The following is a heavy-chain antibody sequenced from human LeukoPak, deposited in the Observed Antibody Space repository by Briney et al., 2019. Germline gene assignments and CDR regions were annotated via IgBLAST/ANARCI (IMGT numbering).Heavy chain of an antibody. CDR3: ARVSPGYCSGGSCYFDY. V-gene: IGHV4-34*01. D-gene: IGHD2-15*01. Sequence: SSETLSLTCAVYGGSFCGYYWSWIRQPPGKGLEWIGEINHSGSTNYNSSLKSRVTISVDTSKNQFSLKLSSVTAADTAVYYCARVSPGYCSGGSCYFDYWGQGTLVTVSS. CDR1: GGSFCGYY. CDR2: INHSGST. J-gene: IGHJ4*02.